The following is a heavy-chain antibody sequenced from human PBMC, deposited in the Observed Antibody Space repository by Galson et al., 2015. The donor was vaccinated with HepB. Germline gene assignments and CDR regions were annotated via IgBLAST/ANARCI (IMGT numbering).Heavy chain of an antibody. D-gene: IGHD3-22*01. CDR2: ISSSSSTI. Sequence: SLRLSCAASGFTFSSYSMNWVRQAPGKGLEWVSYISSSSSTIYYADSVKGRFTISRDNAKNSLYLQMNSLRAEDTALYYCAKDMRGYYPDAFDIWGQGTTVTVSS. CDR3: AKDMRGYYPDAFDI. CDR1: GFTFSSYS. J-gene: IGHJ3*02. V-gene: IGHV3-48*01.